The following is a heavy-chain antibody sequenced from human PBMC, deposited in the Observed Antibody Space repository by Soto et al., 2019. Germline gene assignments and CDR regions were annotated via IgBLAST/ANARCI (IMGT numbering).Heavy chain of an antibody. Sequence: ESGGGVVKPGRSLRLSCAASGFTFSSYGTHWVRQAPSKGLEWVAVISYDGSNKYYADIVKGRFTISRDTSENTLYLQMNSLRAEDTAVYYCAKDYNDLVVVVAHSAWFDPWGQGTLVTVSS. CDR2: ISYDGSNK. V-gene: IGHV3-30*18. CDR3: AKDYNDLVVVVAHSAWFDP. J-gene: IGHJ5*02. D-gene: IGHD2-15*01. CDR1: GFTFSSYG.